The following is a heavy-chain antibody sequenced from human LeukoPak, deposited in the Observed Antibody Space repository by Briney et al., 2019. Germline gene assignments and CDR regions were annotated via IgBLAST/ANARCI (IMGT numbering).Heavy chain of an antibody. Sequence: ASVKVSCKASGYTFTNHAMHWVRQAPGQGLEWMGWIDTANGNTKYLQKFQGRVTITADESTSTAYMELSSLRSEDTAVYYCARDPGRAGYNFDYWGQGTLVTVSS. J-gene: IGHJ4*02. V-gene: IGHV1-3*04. D-gene: IGHD5-24*01. CDR2: IDTANGNT. CDR3: ARDPGRAGYNFDY. CDR1: GYTFTNHA.